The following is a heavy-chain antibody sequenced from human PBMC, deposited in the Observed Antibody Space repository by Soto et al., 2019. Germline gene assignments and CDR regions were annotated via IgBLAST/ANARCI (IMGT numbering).Heavy chain of an antibody. D-gene: IGHD6-19*01. V-gene: IGHV3-11*01. CDR3: AKMLSTGWYDPVFH. J-gene: IGHJ4*02. Sequence: QVQLVESGGGSVKTRGSLRLSCAGSGFTFSDYYMSWVRQAPGKGLEWISYISGSGTNIYYADSVKGRFTISRDNAENSVYLQMDSLRAEDTATYFCAKMLSTGWYDPVFHWGQGTLVSVSS. CDR2: ISGSGTNI. CDR1: GFTFSDYY.